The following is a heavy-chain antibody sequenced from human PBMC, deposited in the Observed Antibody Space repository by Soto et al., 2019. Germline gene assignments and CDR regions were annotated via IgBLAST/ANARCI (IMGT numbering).Heavy chain of an antibody. J-gene: IGHJ5*02. Sequence: EVQLVESGGGLVQPGGSLRLSCAASGFTFSSYWMSWVRQAPGKGLEWVANIKQDGSEKYYVDSVKGRFTISRDNAKNSLYLQMNSLRAEDTAVYYCAREGPWELLEGGWFDPWGQGTLVTVSS. CDR3: AREGPWELLEGGWFDP. CDR2: IKQDGSEK. V-gene: IGHV3-7*05. D-gene: IGHD1-26*01. CDR1: GFTFSSYW.